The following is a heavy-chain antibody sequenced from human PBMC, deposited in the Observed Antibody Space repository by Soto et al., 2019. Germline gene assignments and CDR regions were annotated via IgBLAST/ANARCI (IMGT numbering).Heavy chain of an antibody. J-gene: IGHJ6*02. Sequence: TLSLTCTVSGGSISSGDYYWSWIRQPPGKGLEWIGYIYYSGSTYYNPSLKSRVTISVDTSKNQFSLKLSSVTAADTAVYYCARDPSYGDYYYGMDVWGQGTTVTVSS. CDR2: IYYSGST. V-gene: IGHV4-30-4*01. CDR1: GGSISSGDYY. CDR3: ARDPSYGDYYYGMDV. D-gene: IGHD4-17*01.